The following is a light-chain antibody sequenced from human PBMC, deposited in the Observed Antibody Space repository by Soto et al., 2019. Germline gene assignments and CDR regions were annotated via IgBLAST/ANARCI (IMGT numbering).Light chain of an antibody. Sequence: IGVAQSPGTLSLSPGERATLSCRDSQMVASRNLAWYQPKSGQAARILIYGASSRAIHTPDRFSGSGYGTDGTLNIRGLQPEDCAVYDCQHLGNSIWTFVPGTKVENK. J-gene: IGKJ1*01. V-gene: IGKV3-20*01. CDR3: QHLGNSIWT. CDR1: QMVASRN. CDR2: GAS.